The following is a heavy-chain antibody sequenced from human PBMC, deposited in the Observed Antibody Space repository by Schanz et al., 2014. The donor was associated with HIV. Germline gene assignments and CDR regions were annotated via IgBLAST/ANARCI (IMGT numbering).Heavy chain of an antibody. D-gene: IGHD4-4*01. CDR2: IIPIFGTA. Sequence: QVQLVQSGAEVKKPGSSVKVSCKASGGTFSIYAISWVRQAPGQGLEWMGGIIPIFGTANYAQKFQGRVTITADESTSTTYLELSSLRSEDTAVYYCASQYSNYDSSRRYHWYFDLWGHGTLVTVSS. CDR1: GGTFSIYA. CDR3: ASQYSNYDSSRRYHWYFDL. J-gene: IGHJ2*01. V-gene: IGHV1-69*01.